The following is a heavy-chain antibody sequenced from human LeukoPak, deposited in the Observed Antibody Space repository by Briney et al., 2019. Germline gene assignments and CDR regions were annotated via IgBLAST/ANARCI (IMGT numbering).Heavy chain of an antibody. J-gene: IGHJ4*02. Sequence: PGGSLRLSCAASGFTFSSYSMNWVRQAPGKGLEWVSSISSSSSYIYYADSVKGRFTISRGNAKNSLYLQMNSLRAEDTAVYYCASGIVVVPAAPYWGQGTLVTVSS. D-gene: IGHD2-2*01. CDR1: GFTFSSYS. CDR3: ASGIVVVPAAPY. V-gene: IGHV3-21*01. CDR2: ISSSSSYI.